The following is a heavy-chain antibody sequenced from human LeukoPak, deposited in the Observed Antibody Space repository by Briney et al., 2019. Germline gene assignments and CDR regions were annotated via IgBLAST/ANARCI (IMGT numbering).Heavy chain of an antibody. CDR1: GFTFSSHW. D-gene: IGHD3-22*01. Sequence: TGGSLRLSCAASGFTFSSHWMSWVRQAPGKGLEWVANIKQDGSEKYYVDSVKGRFTISRDNAKNSLYLQMNSLRAEDTAVYYCATSSGYYLDYFDYWGQGTLVTVSS. J-gene: IGHJ4*02. V-gene: IGHV3-7*01. CDR2: IKQDGSEK. CDR3: ATSSGYYLDYFDY.